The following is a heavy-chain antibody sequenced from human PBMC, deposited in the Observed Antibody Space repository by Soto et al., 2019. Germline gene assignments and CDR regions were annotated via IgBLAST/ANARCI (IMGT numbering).Heavy chain of an antibody. V-gene: IGHV3-72*01. D-gene: IGHD2-2*01. Sequence: EVQLVESGGGSVQPGGSLRLSCEASGFTFSDHYMDWVRQAPGKGLEWAGRIRNRANSYGTDYAAAVKGRFTISRDDLRNSLYLQMISLRTEDTAVYYCVIVRLGASTRVFDYWGQGTLVTVSS. CDR1: GFTFSDHY. CDR2: IRNRANSYGT. J-gene: IGHJ4*02. CDR3: VIVRLGASTRVFDY.